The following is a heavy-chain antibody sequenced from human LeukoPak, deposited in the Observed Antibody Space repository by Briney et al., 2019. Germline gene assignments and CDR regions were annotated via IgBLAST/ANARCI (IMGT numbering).Heavy chain of an antibody. CDR1: GFTFSSYG. J-gene: IGHJ4*02. V-gene: IGHV3-30*18. CDR3: AKLGGPSHFEDDY. CDR2: ISYDGSNK. D-gene: IGHD2/OR15-2a*01. Sequence: PGGSLRLSCAASGFTFSSYGMHWVRQAPGKVLEWVAVISYDGSNKYYADSVKGRFTISRDNSKNTLYLQMNSLRAEDTAVYYCAKLGGPSHFEDDYWGQGTLVTVSS.